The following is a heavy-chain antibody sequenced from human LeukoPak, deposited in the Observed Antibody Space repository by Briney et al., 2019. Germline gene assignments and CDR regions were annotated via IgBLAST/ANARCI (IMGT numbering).Heavy chain of an antibody. CDR3: AKDQRAQLLWFGEALDY. J-gene: IGHJ4*02. CDR1: GFTFSNYV. Sequence: QAGGSLRLSCAASGFTFSNYVMSWVRQGPGKGLEWVSGISASGGSTYYADSVKGRFTISRDNSKNTLYLQMNSLRAEDTAVYYCAKDQRAQLLWFGEALDYWGQGTLVTVSS. D-gene: IGHD3-10*01. CDR2: ISASGGST. V-gene: IGHV3-23*01.